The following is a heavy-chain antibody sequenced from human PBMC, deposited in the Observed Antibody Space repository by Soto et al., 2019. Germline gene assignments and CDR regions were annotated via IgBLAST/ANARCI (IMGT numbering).Heavy chain of an antibody. CDR2: IYYSGST. D-gene: IGHD3-3*01. CDR1: GGSISVYY. Sequence: QVQLQESGPGLVKPSETLSLTCTVSGGSISVYYWSWIRQPPGKGLEWIGYIYYSGSTNYNPSLKGRDTISVDTSKNQFSLKLSSVTAADTAVYYCARGGWRHIDYWGQGTLVTVSS. J-gene: IGHJ4*02. CDR3: ARGGWRHIDY. V-gene: IGHV4-59*08.